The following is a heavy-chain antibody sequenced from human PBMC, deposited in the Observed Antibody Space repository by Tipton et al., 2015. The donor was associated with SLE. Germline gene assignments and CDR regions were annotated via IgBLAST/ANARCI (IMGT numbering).Heavy chain of an antibody. J-gene: IGHJ4*02. CDR1: GYSISSGYY. Sequence: TLSLTCTVSGYSISSGYYWGWIRQPPGKGLEWIGIMYHSGSTYYNPSLKSRVTISVDTSKNQLSLKVSSVTAADTAVYYCARSAGYSSSWAHFDYWGQGTLVTVSS. CDR2: MYHSGST. CDR3: ARSAGYSSSWAHFDY. V-gene: IGHV4-38-2*02. D-gene: IGHD6-13*01.